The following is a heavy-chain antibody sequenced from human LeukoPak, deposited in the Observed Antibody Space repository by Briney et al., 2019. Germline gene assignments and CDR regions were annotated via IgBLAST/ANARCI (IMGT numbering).Heavy chain of an antibody. V-gene: IGHV4-59*08. D-gene: IGHD2-2*01. Sequence: SETLSLTCSVSGDSISNHYWTWIRQPPGKGLEWIGHFYYSGSTNYNPSLKSRVTISADTSKNQFSLKLSSVTAADTAVYYCARLRRVVVPAAMGTYYYYGMDVWGQGTTVTVSS. CDR3: ARLRRVVVPAAMGTYYYYGMDV. CDR1: GDSISNHY. J-gene: IGHJ6*02. CDR2: FYYSGST.